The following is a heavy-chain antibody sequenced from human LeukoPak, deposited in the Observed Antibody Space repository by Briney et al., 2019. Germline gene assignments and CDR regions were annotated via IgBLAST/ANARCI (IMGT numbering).Heavy chain of an antibody. CDR1: GGSISSYY. Sequence: SETLSLTCTVSGGSISSYYWSWTRQPPGKGLEWIASIHYSETTYYNPSPKSRVTISVDTSKNHFSLELSSVTAADTAVYYCARGPTYQPIDYWGQGTLVTVSS. CDR3: ARGPTYQPIDY. V-gene: IGHV4-59*05. CDR2: IHYSETT. J-gene: IGHJ4*02. D-gene: IGHD2-2*01.